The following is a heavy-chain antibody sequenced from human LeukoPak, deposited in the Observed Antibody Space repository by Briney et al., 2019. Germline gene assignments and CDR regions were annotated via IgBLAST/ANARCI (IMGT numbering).Heavy chain of an antibody. D-gene: IGHD4-17*01. CDR1: GGSISSGGYS. J-gene: IGHJ4*02. V-gene: IGHV4-30-2*01. CDR3: ARNYYGDFDY. Sequence: SETLSLTCAVSGGSISSGGYSWSWIRQPPGKGLEWIGYIYHSGGTYYNPSLKSRVTISVDRSKNQFSLKLSSVTAADTAVYYCARNYYGDFDYWGQGTLVTVSS. CDR2: IYHSGGT.